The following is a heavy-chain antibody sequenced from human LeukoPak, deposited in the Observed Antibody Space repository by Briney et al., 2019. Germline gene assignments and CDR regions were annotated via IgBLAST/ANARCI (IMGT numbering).Heavy chain of an antibody. CDR2: IKHDGSEA. CDR3: TRDALFGSGRTHLDF. Sequence: GGSLGLSCAASEFTFNRYWMSWVRQAPGKGLEWVANIKHDGSEAHYVDSVKGRFTISRDNAKNSLSLQMNSLNVDGTGVYFCTRDALFGSGRTHLDFWSQGTLVSVSS. J-gene: IGHJ4*02. D-gene: IGHD3-10*01. V-gene: IGHV3-7*04. CDR1: EFTFNRYW.